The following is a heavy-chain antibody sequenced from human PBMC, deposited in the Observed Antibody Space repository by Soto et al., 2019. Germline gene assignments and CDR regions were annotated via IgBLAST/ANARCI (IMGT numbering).Heavy chain of an antibody. J-gene: IGHJ5*02. CDR1: GFTFSSYA. D-gene: IGHD3-10*01. CDR3: ARAPGSAGSVMGNWFDP. V-gene: IGHV3-30-3*01. Sequence: QVQLVESGGGVVQPGRSLRLSCAASGFTFSSYAMHWVRQAPGKGLEWVAVISYDGSNKYYADSVKGRFTISRDNSKNTLYLQMNSLRAEDTAVYYCARAPGSAGSVMGNWFDPWGQGTLVTVSS. CDR2: ISYDGSNK.